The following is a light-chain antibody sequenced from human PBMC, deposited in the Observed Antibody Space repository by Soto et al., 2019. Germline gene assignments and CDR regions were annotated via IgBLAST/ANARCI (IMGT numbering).Light chain of an antibody. CDR1: SSNIGAGYD. Sequence: QAVVTQPPSVSGAPGQTVTISCTGNSSNIGAGYDVHWYQQLPGTAPKLLIYGNNNQPSGVPDRFSGSKSGTSASLAITGLQAEDEADFYCQSYHSSLSAVVFGGGTKLTVL. CDR2: GNN. V-gene: IGLV1-40*01. J-gene: IGLJ2*01. CDR3: QSYHSSLSAVV.